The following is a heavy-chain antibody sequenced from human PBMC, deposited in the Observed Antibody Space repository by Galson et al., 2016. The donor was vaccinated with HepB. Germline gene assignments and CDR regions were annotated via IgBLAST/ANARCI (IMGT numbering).Heavy chain of an antibody. D-gene: IGHD5-24*01. CDR1: GFTFSTYG. CDR3: AKDRWLQGGYYYYYYGLDV. V-gene: IGHV3-30*18. CDR2: ISYDGSNK. Sequence: SLRLSCAASGFTFSTYGMHWVRQAPGKGLEWVAVISYDGSNKYYADSVKGRFTISRDNSKNTLYLQMNSLRPEDTAVFYCAKDRWLQGGYYYYYYGLDVWGQGTTVTVSS. J-gene: IGHJ6*02.